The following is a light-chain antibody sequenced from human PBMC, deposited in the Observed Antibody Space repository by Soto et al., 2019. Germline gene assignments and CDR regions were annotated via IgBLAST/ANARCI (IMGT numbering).Light chain of an antibody. CDR3: SSYTSSSTLV. CDR1: STDFGGYNY. J-gene: IGLJ3*02. V-gene: IGLV2-14*01. CDR2: EVS. Sequence: QSALTQPASVSGSPGQSITISCTGTSTDFGGYNYVSWYQQHPGKAPKLMIYEVSNRPSGVSTRFSGSKSGNTASLTISGLQAEDEADYYCSSYTSSSTLVFGGGTKLTVL.